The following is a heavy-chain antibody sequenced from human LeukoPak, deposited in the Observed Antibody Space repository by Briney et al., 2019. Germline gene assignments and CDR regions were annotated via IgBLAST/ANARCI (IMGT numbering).Heavy chain of an antibody. Sequence: SETLSLTCTVSGGSISSNSHYWGWIRQPAGKGLEWIGRIYTSGSTNYNPSLKSRVTISVDTSKNQFSLKLSSVTAADTAVYYCAREGDCSGGSCYRYYFDYWGQGTLVTVSS. D-gene: IGHD2-15*01. CDR1: GGSISSNSHY. CDR2: IYTSGST. J-gene: IGHJ4*02. V-gene: IGHV4-61*02. CDR3: AREGDCSGGSCYRYYFDY.